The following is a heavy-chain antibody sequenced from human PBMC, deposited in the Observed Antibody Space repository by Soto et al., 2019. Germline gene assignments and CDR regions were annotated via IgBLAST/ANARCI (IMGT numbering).Heavy chain of an antibody. CDR3: TTDIGYCSSTSCRRNWFDP. Sequence: SLRLSCAASGFTFSNAWMSWVRQAPGKGLEWVGRIKSKNDGGTTDYAAPEKGRFTISRDDSKNTLYLQKNSLKTEDTAVYYCTTDIGYCSSTSCRRNWFDPWGQGTLVTVSS. D-gene: IGHD2-2*01. V-gene: IGHV3-15*01. CDR1: GFTFSNAW. CDR2: IKSKNDGGTT. J-gene: IGHJ5*02.